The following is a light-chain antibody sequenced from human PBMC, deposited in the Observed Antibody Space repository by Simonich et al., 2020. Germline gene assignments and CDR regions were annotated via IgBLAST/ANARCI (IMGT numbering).Light chain of an antibody. CDR2: DVS. CDR1: SSDVGGYNY. CDR3: SSYTSSSNWV. V-gene: IGLV2-14*03. Sequence: QSALTQPASVSGSPGQSITISCTGTSSDVGGYNYVSWYQQHPGKAPKLMIYDVSHRPSGVSNRFSGSKSGNTASLTISGLQAEYEADYYCSSYTSSSNWVFGGGTKLTVL. J-gene: IGLJ3*02.